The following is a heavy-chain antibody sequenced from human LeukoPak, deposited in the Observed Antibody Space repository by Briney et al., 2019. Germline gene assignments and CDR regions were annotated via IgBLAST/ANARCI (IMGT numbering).Heavy chain of an antibody. CDR3: AKSGGVPGYCSSTSCRHNIQYSYAVDY. D-gene: IGHD2-2*03. CDR2: FDPEDGET. CDR1: GYTLTELS. Sequence: GASVKVSCKVSGYTLTELSMHWVRQAPGKGLEWMGGFDPEDGETIYAQKFQGRVTMTEDTSTDTAYMELSSLRSEDTAVYYCAKSGGVPGYCSSTSCRHNIQYSYAVDYWGQGTLVTVSS. V-gene: IGHV1-24*01. J-gene: IGHJ4*02.